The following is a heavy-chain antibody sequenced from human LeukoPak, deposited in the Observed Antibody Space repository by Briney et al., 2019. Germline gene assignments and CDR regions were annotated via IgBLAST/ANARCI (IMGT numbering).Heavy chain of an antibody. D-gene: IGHD6-19*01. V-gene: IGHV7-4-1*02. CDR2: INTNTGNP. Sequence: ASVKVSCKASGYTLTTYAMNWVRQAPGQGLVWMGLINTNTGNPTYAQGFTGRFVFSLDTSVSTAYLQISRLKAEDTAVYYCARDWSSGWYITTHGFDPWGQGTLVTVSS. CDR1: GYTLTTYA. J-gene: IGHJ5*02. CDR3: ARDWSSGWYITTHGFDP.